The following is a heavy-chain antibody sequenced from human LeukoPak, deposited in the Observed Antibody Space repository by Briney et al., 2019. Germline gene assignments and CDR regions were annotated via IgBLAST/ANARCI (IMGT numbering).Heavy chain of an antibody. Sequence: GGSLRLSCAASGFTVSSNYMSWVRQAPGKGLEWVSVIYSGGTTYYADSVKGRFTISRDDSKNTLYLQIDILRAEDTAVYYCATHHRGGSYFWGQGTLVTVCS. CDR2: IYSGGTT. CDR3: ATHHRGGSYF. D-gene: IGHD1-26*01. J-gene: IGHJ4*02. CDR1: GFTVSSNY. V-gene: IGHV3-66*01.